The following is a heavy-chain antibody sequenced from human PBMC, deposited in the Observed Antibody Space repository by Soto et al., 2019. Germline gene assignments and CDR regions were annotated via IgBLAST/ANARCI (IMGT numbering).Heavy chain of an antibody. V-gene: IGHV4-39*01. CDR1: GGSISSSSFY. CDR3: ARHPAYYDRGGPNYGMDV. CDR2: IYYTGST. Sequence: SETLSLTCSVSGGSISSSSFYWGWIRQPPGKGLEWVGSIYYTGSTYYNPSLKSRVTISVDTSKNQFSLKLSSLTAADTAVYYCARHPAYYDRGGPNYGMDVWGQGNTVTVSS. J-gene: IGHJ6*02. D-gene: IGHD3-22*01.